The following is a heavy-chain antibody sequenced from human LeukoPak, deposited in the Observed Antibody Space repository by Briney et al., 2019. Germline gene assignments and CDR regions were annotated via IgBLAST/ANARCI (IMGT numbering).Heavy chain of an antibody. D-gene: IGHD5-24*01. J-gene: IGHJ4*02. CDR3: ARQMALVV. CDR2: ISSSSSTI. V-gene: IGHV3-48*01. CDR1: GFTFSSYS. Sequence: GGSLRLSCAASGFTFSSYSMNWLRQAPGKGLEGVSYISSSSSTIYYAGSVKGRFTISRDNAKNSLYLQMNSLRAEDTAVYYCARQMALVVWGQGTLVTVSS.